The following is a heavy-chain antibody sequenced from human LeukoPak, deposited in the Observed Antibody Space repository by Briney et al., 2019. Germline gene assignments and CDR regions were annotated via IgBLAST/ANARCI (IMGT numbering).Heavy chain of an antibody. CDR3: ARHLSGGNDAFDI. V-gene: IGHV4-59*08. D-gene: IGHD4-23*01. Sequence: PSETLSLTCTVSNGSISNYHWSWIRQPPGKGLEWIGYIYYSGSTNYNPSLKSRVTISVDTSKNQFSLKLSSVTAADTAVYYCARHLSGGNDAFDIWGQGTMVTVSS. CDR2: IYYSGST. CDR1: NGSISNYH. J-gene: IGHJ3*02.